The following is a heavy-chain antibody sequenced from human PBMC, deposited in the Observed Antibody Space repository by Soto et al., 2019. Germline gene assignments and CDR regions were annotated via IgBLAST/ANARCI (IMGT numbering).Heavy chain of an antibody. CDR3: ARDRVELRLYYYYYYGMDV. CDR1: GLTFSDYY. V-gene: IGHV3-66*01. J-gene: IGHJ6*02. D-gene: IGHD1-7*01. CDR2: IYSGGST. Sequence: PGGSLRLSCAASGLTFSDYYMSWVRQAPGKGLEWVSVIYSGGSTYYADSVKGRFTISRDNSKNTLYLQMNSLRAEDTAVYYCARDRVELRLYYYYYYGMDVWGQGTTVTVSS.